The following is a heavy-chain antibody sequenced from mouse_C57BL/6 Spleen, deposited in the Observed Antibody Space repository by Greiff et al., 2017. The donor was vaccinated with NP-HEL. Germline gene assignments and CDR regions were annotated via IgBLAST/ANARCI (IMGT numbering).Heavy chain of an antibody. CDR1: EYEFPSHD. V-gene: IGHV5-2*01. D-gene: IGHD2-4*01. CDR3: ARKGNYDYDDWYFDV. CDR2: INSDGGST. J-gene: IGHJ1*03. Sequence: EVHLVESGGGLVQPGESLKLSCESNEYEFPSHDMSWVRKTPEKRLELVAAINSDGGSTYYPDTMERRFIISRDNTKKTLYLQMSSLRSEDTALYYCARKGNYDYDDWYFDVWGTGTTVTVSS.